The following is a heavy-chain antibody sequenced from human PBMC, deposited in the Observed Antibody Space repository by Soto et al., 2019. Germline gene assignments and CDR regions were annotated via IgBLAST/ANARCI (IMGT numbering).Heavy chain of an antibody. CDR3: ALALRPTMGLDY. Sequence: QVLLQESGPGLVKPSQTLSLTCSVSGASTSSHDHWPWIRQPPAKVLAWRVYIFNSVTTFYNPSLTSRLSISMDKSGHHFSLALRSVTPADTAVLCCALALRPTMGLDYCGQGTLVTAAS. V-gene: IGHV4-31*02. CDR1: GASTSSHDH. D-gene: IGHD5-12*01. CDR2: IFNSVTT. J-gene: IGHJ4*02.